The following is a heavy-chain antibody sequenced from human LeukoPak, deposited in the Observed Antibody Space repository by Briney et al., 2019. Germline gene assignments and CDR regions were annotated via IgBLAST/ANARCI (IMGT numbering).Heavy chain of an antibody. Sequence: GGSLRLSCAASGFTFSESAMDWVRQAPGKGLEWVSVIYSGGSTYYADSVKGRFTISRDNSKNTLYLQMNSLRAEDTAVYYCAREDDDYWGQGTLVTVSS. CDR3: AREDDDY. CDR1: GFTFSESA. V-gene: IGHV3-53*01. CDR2: IYSGGST. J-gene: IGHJ4*02. D-gene: IGHD5-24*01.